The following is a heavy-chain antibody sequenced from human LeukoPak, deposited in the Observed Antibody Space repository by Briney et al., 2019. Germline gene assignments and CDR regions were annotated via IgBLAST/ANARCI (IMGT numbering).Heavy chain of an antibody. CDR3: VRDPSNSGNWFDL. J-gene: IGHJ5*02. V-gene: IGHV3-74*01. D-gene: IGHD4-11*01. CDR2: LGTDGTYT. CDR1: GFNLRDYW. Sequence: PGGSLRLSCAASGFNLRDYWMHWVRQAPGKGLVWVSRLGTDGTYTNYADSVKGRFTISRDNAKNTLYLQMDSLRAEVTAFYYCVRDPSNSGNWFDLWGQGTLVTVSS.